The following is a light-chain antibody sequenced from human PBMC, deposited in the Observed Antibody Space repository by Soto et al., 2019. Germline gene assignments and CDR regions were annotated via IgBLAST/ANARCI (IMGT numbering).Light chain of an antibody. CDR1: NIGGKS. J-gene: IGLJ2*01. V-gene: IGLV3-21*02. Sequence: SYELTQPPSVSVAPGQTARITCGGTNIGGKSVHWYQQKPCQAPVLLVHDDSDRPSGIPERISGSNSGNTATLTISRVAAGDEADYYCQVWGSISDHVVFRGGTKRTVL. CDR3: QVWGSISDHVV. CDR2: DDS.